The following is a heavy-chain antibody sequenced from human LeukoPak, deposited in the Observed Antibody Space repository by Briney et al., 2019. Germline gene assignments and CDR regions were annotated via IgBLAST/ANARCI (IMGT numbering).Heavy chain of an antibody. J-gene: IGHJ5*02. CDR1: GGSFSGYY. CDR2: INHSGST. D-gene: IGHD2-2*01. CDR3: ARRRIVVVPFDP. Sequence: PSPTLSLTCALYGGSFSGYYWSWIRQPPGKGLEWIGEINHSGSTNYNPSLKSRVTISVDTSKNQFSLKLSSVTAADTAVYYCARRRIVVVPFDPWGQGTLVTVSS. V-gene: IGHV4-34*01.